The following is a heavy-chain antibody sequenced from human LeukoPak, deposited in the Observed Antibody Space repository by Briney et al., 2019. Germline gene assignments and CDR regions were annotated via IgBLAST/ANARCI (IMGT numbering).Heavy chain of an antibody. CDR2: IYYSGST. D-gene: IGHD3-16*01. Sequence: PSETLSLTCTVSGGSISSSSYYWGWIRQPPGKGLEWIGSIYYSGSTYYNPSLESRVTISVDTSKNQFSLKLSSVTAADTAVYYCASQVMSFGRYYYYMDVWGKGTTVTVSS. J-gene: IGHJ6*03. CDR1: GGSISSSSYY. CDR3: ASQVMSFGRYYYYMDV. V-gene: IGHV4-39*01.